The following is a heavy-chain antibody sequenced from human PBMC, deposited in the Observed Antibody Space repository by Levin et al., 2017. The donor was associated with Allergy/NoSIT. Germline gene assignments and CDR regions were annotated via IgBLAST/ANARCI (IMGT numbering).Heavy chain of an antibody. D-gene: IGHD1-14*01. CDR2: ISSTSSYI. CDR3: ARARNRDYYYYVMDV. Sequence: PGGSLRLSCAASGFSFSDYSMNWVRQSPGKGLEWVSSISSTSSYIYYTDSVKGRFTISRDDAKNSLYLQMSGLRAEDTAVYYCARARNRDYYYYVMDVWGQGTTVTVSS. V-gene: IGHV3-21*01. J-gene: IGHJ6*02. CDR1: GFSFSDYS.